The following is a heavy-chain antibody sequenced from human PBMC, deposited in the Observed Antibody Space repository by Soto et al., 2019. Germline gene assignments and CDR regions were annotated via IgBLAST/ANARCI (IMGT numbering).Heavy chain of an antibody. CDR1: GYTLTELS. CDR2: FDPEDGET. CDR3: ATGITMREPSFDY. Sequence: GASVKVSCKASGYTLTELSMHWVRQAPGKGLEWMGGFDPEDGETIYAQKFQGRVTMTEDTSTDTAYMELSSLRSEDTAVYYCATGITMREPSFDYWGQGTLVTVSS. D-gene: IGHD3-10*01. J-gene: IGHJ4*02. V-gene: IGHV1-24*01.